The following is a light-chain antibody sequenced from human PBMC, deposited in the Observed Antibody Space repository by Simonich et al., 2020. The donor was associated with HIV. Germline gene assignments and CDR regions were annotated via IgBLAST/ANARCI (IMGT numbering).Light chain of an antibody. CDR3: MQGIHWPQLT. CDR2: KVS. J-gene: IGKJ4*01. CDR1: QSLVHSDGNTY. Sequence: DVVMTQSPLSLPVTLGQPASISCRSSQSLVHSDGNTYLNWFQQRPGQSPRRLIYKVSNRDSVVPDRFSGSGSGTDFTLKISRVEAEDVGVYYCMQGIHWPQLTFGGGTKVEIK. V-gene: IGKV2-30*02.